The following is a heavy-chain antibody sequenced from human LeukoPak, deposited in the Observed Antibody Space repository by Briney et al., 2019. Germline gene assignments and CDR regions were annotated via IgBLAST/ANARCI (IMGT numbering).Heavy chain of an antibody. D-gene: IGHD3-22*01. V-gene: IGHV4-39*01. CDR2: IYYSGST. CDR1: GGSISSSSYY. J-gene: IGHJ3*02. CDR3: ARTSYYDSSGYSHYAFDI. Sequence: SETLSLICTVSGGSISSSSYYWDWLRQPPGTGLEWIGSIYYSGSTYYNPSLKSRVTTSVDTSKNQFSLKLSSVTAADTAVYHCARTSYYDSSGYSHYAFDIWGQGTMVTVSS.